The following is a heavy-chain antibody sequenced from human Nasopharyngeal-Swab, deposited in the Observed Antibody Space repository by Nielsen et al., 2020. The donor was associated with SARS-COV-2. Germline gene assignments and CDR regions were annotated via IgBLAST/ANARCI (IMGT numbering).Heavy chain of an antibody. D-gene: IGHD3-22*01. CDR3: ARPPSDYYDTSGFFGY. CDR2: INPNSGGT. J-gene: IGHJ4*02. V-gene: IGHV1-2*06. CDR1: GYTFTDYY. Sequence: ASVKVSCKASGYTFTDYYMHWVRQAPGQGLEWMGRINPNSGGTNYAQKFQGRVTMTRDTSITTAYMELSRLRSDDTAVYYCARPPSDYYDTSGFFGYWGQGTLFTVSS.